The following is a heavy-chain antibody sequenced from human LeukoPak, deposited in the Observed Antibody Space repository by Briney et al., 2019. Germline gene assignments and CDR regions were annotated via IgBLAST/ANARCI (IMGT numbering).Heavy chain of an antibody. D-gene: IGHD5-18*01. CDR3: ARHEAHVIQLWLRRGHNWFDP. CDR2: INHSGST. J-gene: IGHJ5*02. V-gene: IGHV4-34*01. Sequence: SETLSLTCTVSGGSISSYYWSWIRQPPGKGLEWIGEINHSGSTNYNPSLKSRVTISVDTSKNQFSLKLSSVTAADTAVYYCARHEAHVIQLWLRRGHNWFDPWGQGTLVTVSS. CDR1: GGSISSYY.